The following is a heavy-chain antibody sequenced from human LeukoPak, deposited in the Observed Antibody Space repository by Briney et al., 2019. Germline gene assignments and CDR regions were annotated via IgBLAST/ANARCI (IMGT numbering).Heavy chain of an antibody. V-gene: IGHV3-30-3*01. Sequence: GGSLRLSCAASGFTFSSYTIHWVRQAPGKGLEWVAVISFDGSDKYYADSVKGRFTISRDKSQNMVFLQMKSLRLEDTAVYYCARGGTAELEYYYYGLDVWGQGTTVTVSS. CDR3: ARGGTAELEYYYYGLDV. J-gene: IGHJ6*02. CDR2: ISFDGSDK. CDR1: GFTFSSYT. D-gene: IGHD1-1*01.